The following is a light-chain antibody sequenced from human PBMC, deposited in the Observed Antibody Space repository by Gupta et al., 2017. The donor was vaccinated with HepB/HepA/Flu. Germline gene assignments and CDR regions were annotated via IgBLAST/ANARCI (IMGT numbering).Light chain of an antibody. J-gene: IGKJ4*01. CDR2: GAS. Sequence: EIVLTQSPGTLSLSPGGRATLSCRASRIVSNNYLAWYQHNPGQAPRLLVYGASSRATGVPDRFSGSGSGTDFTLTISRLEPEDFAVYYCQQYRRSPTFGGGTKVEIK. CDR3: QQYRRSPT. CDR1: RIVSNNY. V-gene: IGKV3-20*01.